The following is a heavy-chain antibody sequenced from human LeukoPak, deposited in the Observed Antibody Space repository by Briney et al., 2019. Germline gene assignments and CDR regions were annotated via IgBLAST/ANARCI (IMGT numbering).Heavy chain of an antibody. CDR2: IDPNSGGT. CDR3: ARAGGRSWFDP. CDR1: GYTFTGYY. J-gene: IGHJ5*02. Sequence: ASVKVSCKASGYTFTGYYMHWVRQAPGQGLEWMGWIDPNSGGTNYAQKFQGRVTMTTDTSMSTAYMELSRLTSDDTAVYYCARAGGRSWFDPWGQGTLVTVSS. V-gene: IGHV1-2*02.